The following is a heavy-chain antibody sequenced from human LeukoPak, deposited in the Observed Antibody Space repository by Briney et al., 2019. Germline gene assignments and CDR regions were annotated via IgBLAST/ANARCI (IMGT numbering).Heavy chain of an antibody. V-gene: IGHV1-69*10. D-gene: IGHD3-16*01. J-gene: IGHJ3*02. CDR3: ASSAYAYHDAFDI. CDR2: IIPIFGIA. Sequence: SVKVSCMASGGTFSSYAISWVRQAPGQGLEWMGWIIPIFGIANYAQKFQGRVTITADKSTSTAYRELSSLRSEDTAVYYCASSAYAYHDAFDIWGQGTMVTVSS. CDR1: GGTFSSYA.